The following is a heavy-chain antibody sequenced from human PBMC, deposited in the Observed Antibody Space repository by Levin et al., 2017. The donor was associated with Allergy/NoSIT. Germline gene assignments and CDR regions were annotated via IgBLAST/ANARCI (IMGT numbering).Heavy chain of an antibody. V-gene: IGHV3-23*05. CDR2: IDSSSTYI. CDR1: GFTFSSQA. J-gene: IGHJ4*02. Sequence: GESLKISCAASGFTFSSQAMSWVRQPPGKGLHWVSAIDSSSTYIYYTDSVQGRFTISRDNAKKTLYLQMNSLRVEDTAIYYCAVSSWEKLEDWAPGTLVTVSS. D-gene: IGHD6-13*01. CDR3: AVSSWEKLED.